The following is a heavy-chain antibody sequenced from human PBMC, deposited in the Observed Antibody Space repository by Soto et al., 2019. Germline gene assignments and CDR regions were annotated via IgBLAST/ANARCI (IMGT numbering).Heavy chain of an antibody. CDR3: ARRGERYYGSGSYADYFDY. CDR1: GFTFSSYG. Sequence: QVQLEESGGGVVQPGRSLRLSCAASGFTFSSYGMHWVRQAPGKGLEWVAVIWYDGSNKYYADSVKGRFTISRDNSKNTLYMQMNSLRAEDTAVYYCARRGERYYGSGSYADYFDYWGQGTLVTVSS. CDR2: IWYDGSNK. V-gene: IGHV3-33*01. D-gene: IGHD3-10*01. J-gene: IGHJ4*02.